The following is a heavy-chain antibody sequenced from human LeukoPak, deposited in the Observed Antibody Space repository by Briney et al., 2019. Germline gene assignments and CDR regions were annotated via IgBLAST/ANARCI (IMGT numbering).Heavy chain of an antibody. D-gene: IGHD1-26*01. CDR2: ISAYNGNT. Sequence: GASVKVSCKASGYTFTSYGISWVRQAPGQGLEWMGWISAYNGNTNYAQKLQGRVTMTTDTSTSTAYMELRSLRSDDTAVYYCARCHRIVGATCRYDYFDYWGQGTLVTVSS. J-gene: IGHJ4*02. V-gene: IGHV1-18*01. CDR1: GYTFTSYG. CDR3: ARCHRIVGATCRYDYFDY.